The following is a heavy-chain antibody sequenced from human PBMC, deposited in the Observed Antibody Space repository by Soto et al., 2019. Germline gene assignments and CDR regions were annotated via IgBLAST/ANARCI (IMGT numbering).Heavy chain of an antibody. CDR3: AIDGTGGVLGLNKYYYVDV. CDR2: ISAYNGDT. D-gene: IGHD2-8*02. V-gene: IGHV1-18*01. CDR1: GYTFITHG. Sequence: QDGLVQSGAEVKKLGASVKVSCKASGYTFITHGISWVRQAPGQGLEWMGRISAYNGDTKYAQKFQGRVTLTTDKSTITAYMEIRSLRSDDTAVYYCAIDGTGGVLGLNKYYYVDVWGEGTTVTVSS. J-gene: IGHJ6*03.